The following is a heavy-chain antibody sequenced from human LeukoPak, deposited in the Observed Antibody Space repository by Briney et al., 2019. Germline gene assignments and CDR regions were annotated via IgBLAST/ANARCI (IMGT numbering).Heavy chain of an antibody. J-gene: IGHJ3*02. D-gene: IGHD1-14*01. Sequence: GGSLRLSCASSGFTLRDFPMSWVRQAPGKGLEWVSLMYSGGNTYYADSVKGRFTVSRDNSKNTLYLQMNSLRAEDTAIYYCAKDIGIKAVDIWGQGTMVTVSS. V-gene: IGHV3-23*03. CDR1: GFTLRDFP. CDR2: MYSGGNT. CDR3: AKDIGIKAVDI.